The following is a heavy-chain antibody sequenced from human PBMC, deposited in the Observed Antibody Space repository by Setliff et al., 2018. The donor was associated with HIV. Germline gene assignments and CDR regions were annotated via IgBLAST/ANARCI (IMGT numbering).Heavy chain of an antibody. CDR2: IYTSGST. J-gene: IGHJ6*03. CDR1: GGSISSYY. Sequence: SETLSLTCTVSGGSISSYYWSWIRQPAGKGLEWIGRIYTSGSTNYNPSLKSRVTISVDTSKDQFSLKLNSVTAADTAVYYCASEAWTSYRSSSGYYYYYMDVWGKGTTVTVSS. V-gene: IGHV4-4*07. D-gene: IGHD6-6*01. CDR3: ASEAWTSYRSSSGYYYYYMDV.